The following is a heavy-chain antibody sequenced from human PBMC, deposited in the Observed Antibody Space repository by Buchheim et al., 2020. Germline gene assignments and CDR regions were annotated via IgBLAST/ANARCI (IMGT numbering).Heavy chain of an antibody. CDR2: INHSGST. CDR1: GGSFSGYY. Sequence: QVQLQQWGAGLLKPSETLSLTCAVSGGSFSGYYWSWIRQPPGKGLEWIGEINHSGSTNYNPSLKSRVPISVDTSKNQFSPNLSSVTAADTAVYYCARGYDSSGAETNYFDYWGQGTL. CDR3: ARGYDSSGAETNYFDY. V-gene: IGHV4-34*01. J-gene: IGHJ4*02. D-gene: IGHD3-22*01.